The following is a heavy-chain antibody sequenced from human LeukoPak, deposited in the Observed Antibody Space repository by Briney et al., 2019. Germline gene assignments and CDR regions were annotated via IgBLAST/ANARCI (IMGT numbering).Heavy chain of an antibody. D-gene: IGHD2-15*01. Sequence: GESLKISCKGSGYSFTSYWIGWVRQMPGKGLEWMGIIYPGDSDTRYSPSFQGQVTISADKSISTAYLQWSSLKASDTAMYYCARSRPFCSGGSCYTRRGPGDHDAFDIWGQGTMVTVSS. J-gene: IGHJ3*02. CDR1: GYSFTSYW. CDR3: ARSRPFCSGGSCYTRRGPGDHDAFDI. V-gene: IGHV5-51*01. CDR2: IYPGDSDT.